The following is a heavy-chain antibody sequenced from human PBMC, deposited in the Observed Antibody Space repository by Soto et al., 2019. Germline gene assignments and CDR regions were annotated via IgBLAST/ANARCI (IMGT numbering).Heavy chain of an antibody. Sequence: PSETLSLTCAVYGGSFSGYYWSWIRQPPGKGLEWIGEINHSGSTNYNPSLKSRVTISVDTSKNQFSLKLSSVTAADTAVYYCARGGRGILRSIAAPWKASYYGMDVWGQGTTVTVSS. CDR3: ARGGRGILRSIAAPWKASYYGMDV. J-gene: IGHJ6*02. V-gene: IGHV4-34*01. D-gene: IGHD6-6*01. CDR2: INHSGST. CDR1: GGSFSGYY.